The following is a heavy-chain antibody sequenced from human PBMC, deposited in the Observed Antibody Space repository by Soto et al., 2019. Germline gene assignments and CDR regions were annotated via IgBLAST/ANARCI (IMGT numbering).Heavy chain of an antibody. CDR1: GGSISGYY. CDR2: IYYSGST. V-gene: IGHV4-59*01. D-gene: IGHD3-22*01. CDR3: ARDKHYNDSGGNPHRYFDL. Sequence: QAQLQESGPGLVKPSETLSLTCTVSGGSISGYYWSWIRQPPGKGLEWVGYIYYSGSTNYNPSLKSRVTISVDTSKNQFSLKLSSVTAADTAVYYCARDKHYNDSGGNPHRYFDLWGRGTLVTVSS. J-gene: IGHJ2*01.